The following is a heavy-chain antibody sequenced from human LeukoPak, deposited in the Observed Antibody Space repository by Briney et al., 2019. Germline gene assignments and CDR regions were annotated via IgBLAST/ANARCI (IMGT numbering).Heavy chain of an antibody. CDR2: IYPGDSET. Sequence: PGESLKISCKTSGYSFNNYWIGWVRQMPGKGLEWMGIIYPGDSETRYRPSFQGQVTISADKSISTAYLQWSSLKASDTAMYYCARRGLDYDFWSARFDPWGQGTLVTVSS. V-gene: IGHV5-51*01. CDR1: GYSFNNYW. J-gene: IGHJ5*02. D-gene: IGHD3-3*01. CDR3: ARRGLDYDFWSARFDP.